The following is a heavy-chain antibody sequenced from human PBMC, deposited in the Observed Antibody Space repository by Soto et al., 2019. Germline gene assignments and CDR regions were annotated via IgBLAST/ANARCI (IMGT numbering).Heavy chain of an antibody. CDR2: FDPEDGET. V-gene: IGHV1-24*01. CDR3: ATSKYSNYNWFDP. D-gene: IGHD4-4*01. J-gene: IGHJ5*02. Sequence: GASVKVSCKVSGYTLTELSMHWVRQAPGKGLEWMGGFDPEDGETIYAQKFQGRVTMTEDTSTDTAYMELSSLRFEDTAVYYCATSKYSNYNWFDPWGQGTLVTVSS. CDR1: GYTLTELS.